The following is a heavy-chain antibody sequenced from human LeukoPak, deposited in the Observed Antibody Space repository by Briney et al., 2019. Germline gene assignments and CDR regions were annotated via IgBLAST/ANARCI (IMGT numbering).Heavy chain of an antibody. CDR3: ARYYDTSGYPYYLDY. CDR2: INNVGSST. V-gene: IGHV3-74*01. J-gene: IGHJ4*02. CDR1: GFTFSSYW. Sequence: GGSLRLSCAASGFTFSSYWMHWVRQAPGKGLVWVSRINNVGSSTTYADSVKGRFTISRDNAKNSLYLEMTSLRAEVTAVYYCARYYDTSGYPYYLDYWGQGALVSVST. D-gene: IGHD3-22*01.